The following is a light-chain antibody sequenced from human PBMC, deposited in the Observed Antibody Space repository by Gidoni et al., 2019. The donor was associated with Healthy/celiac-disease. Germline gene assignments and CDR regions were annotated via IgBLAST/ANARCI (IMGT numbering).Light chain of an antibody. V-gene: IGKV3-20*01. CDR2: GAA. CDR1: QSVSSSY. Sequence: EIVLTQSPGTLPLSPGERATLSCRASQSVSSSYLAWYQQKAGQAHRLLIYGAASRATGIPDRFSSSGSGTDFTLTISRLEPEDCAVYYCQKYGSPWTFGQGTKVEIK. J-gene: IGKJ1*01. CDR3: QKYGSPWT.